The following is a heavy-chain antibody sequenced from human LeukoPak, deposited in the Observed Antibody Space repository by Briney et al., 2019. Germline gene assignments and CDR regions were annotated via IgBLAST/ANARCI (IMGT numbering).Heavy chain of an antibody. D-gene: IGHD5/OR15-5a*01. CDR3: AKDVYYYFDY. CDR1: GFTFSSYG. J-gene: IGHJ4*02. Sequence: GGSLRLSCAASGFTFSSYGMHWVRQAPGKGLEWVAFIRYDGSNKYYADSVKGRFTISRDNSKNTVFLQMNSLRAEDTAVYYCAKDVYYYFDYWGQGTLVTVSS. V-gene: IGHV3-30*02. CDR2: IRYDGSNK.